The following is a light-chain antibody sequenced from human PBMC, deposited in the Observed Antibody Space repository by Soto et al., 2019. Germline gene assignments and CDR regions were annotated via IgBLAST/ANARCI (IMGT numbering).Light chain of an antibody. J-gene: IGKJ3*01. Sequence: DIQMTQSPSSLSASVGDRVTITCRASQAIGNYLAWYQQKPGKVPNLLIYAASTLQSGVPSRFSGSGSGTDFTLTISSLQPEDVAIYYCQQSSSAPPFTFGPGTKVDIK. CDR1: QAIGNY. V-gene: IGKV1-27*01. CDR2: AAS. CDR3: QQSSSAPPFT.